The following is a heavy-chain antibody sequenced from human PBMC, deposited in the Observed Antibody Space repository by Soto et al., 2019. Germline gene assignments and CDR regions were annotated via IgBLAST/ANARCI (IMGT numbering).Heavy chain of an antibody. CDR2: IYYTGTT. J-gene: IGHJ4*02. CDR3: ARSCGISTKPFDY. CDR1: GASISSGGYY. V-gene: IGHV4-31*11. Sequence: PSETLSLTCAVSGASISSGGYYWSWIRQHPGKGLEWIGCIYYTGTTYYVPSLTGRVTFSVDTSKNQLSLHLRFVTAADTAIYYCARSCGISTKPFDYWGQGALVTVSS.